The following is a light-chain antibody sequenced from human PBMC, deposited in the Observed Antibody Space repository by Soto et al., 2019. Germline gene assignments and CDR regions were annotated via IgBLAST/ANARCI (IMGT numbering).Light chain of an antibody. CDR3: EQSYITPPLT. V-gene: IGKV1-39*01. CDR2: AAS. Sequence: DVQMTQSPSSLSALVGDRVTITCRASQSVSRYLNWYQHKPGKAPKLLINAASNLRSGVPSRFSGRGSGTDFNLASGGLRPVDLAVDYWEQSYITPPLTGGEGTRL. J-gene: IGKJ5*01. CDR1: QSVSRY.